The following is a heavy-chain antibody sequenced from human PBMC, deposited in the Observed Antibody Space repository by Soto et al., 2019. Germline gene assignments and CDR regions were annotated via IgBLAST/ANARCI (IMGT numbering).Heavy chain of an antibody. V-gene: IGHV3-48*01. Sequence: EVQLAESGGGLVQPGGSLRLSCAASGFTFSSHTMNWVRQAPGKGLEWVSYINSRSSAIYYADSVKGRFTISRDNAKNSLYLQMNSLRADDTAVYYCARDAGGSPDDCWGQGTLVTVSS. CDR3: ARDAGGSPDDC. D-gene: IGHD3-10*01. CDR1: GFTFSSHT. J-gene: IGHJ4*02. CDR2: INSRSSAI.